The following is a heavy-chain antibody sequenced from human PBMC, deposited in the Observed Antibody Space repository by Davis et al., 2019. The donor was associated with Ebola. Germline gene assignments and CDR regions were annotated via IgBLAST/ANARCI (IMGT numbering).Heavy chain of an antibody. CDR3: VRGYGASY. Sequence: PGGSLRLSCVVSGFSFDDSWMTWVRQAPGKGLEWISYISRSSTVSYSDSVKGRFTISRDNAKNSLYLQMNSLRDEETAVYYFVRGYGASYWGPGTLITVSS. V-gene: IGHV3-69-1*01. CDR2: ISRSSTV. CDR1: GFSFDDSW. J-gene: IGHJ4*02. D-gene: IGHD4-17*01.